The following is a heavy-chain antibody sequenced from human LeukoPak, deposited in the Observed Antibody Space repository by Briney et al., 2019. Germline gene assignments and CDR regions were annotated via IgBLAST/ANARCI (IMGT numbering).Heavy chain of an antibody. D-gene: IGHD4-17*01. V-gene: IGHV1-18*01. Sequence: GASVKVSCKASGYTFTSHGISWVRQAPGQGLEWMGWISAYNGNTNYAQKLQGRVTMTTDTSTSTAYMELRSLRSDDTAVYYCASSDYALRRDAFDIWGQGTMATVSS. CDR2: ISAYNGNT. CDR3: ASSDYALRRDAFDI. CDR1: GYTFTSHG. J-gene: IGHJ3*02.